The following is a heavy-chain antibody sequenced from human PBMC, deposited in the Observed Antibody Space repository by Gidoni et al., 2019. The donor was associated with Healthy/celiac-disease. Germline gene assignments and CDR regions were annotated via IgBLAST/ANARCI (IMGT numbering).Heavy chain of an antibody. J-gene: IGHJ6*02. Sequence: EVQLVASGGGLVLPGGSLRLSSAASGFTFSSYAMSWVRQASWKGLGWVSAMSGRCGSKDEADYVKGRFTIARDNSKNTLYLQMNSMRAEETAVYDCAKNQMDSSSWYGREYYYYYGMDVWGQGTTVTVSS. CDR1: GFTFSSYA. D-gene: IGHD6-13*01. V-gene: IGHV3-23*04. CDR2: MSGRCGSK. CDR3: AKNQMDSSSWYGREYYYYYGMDV.